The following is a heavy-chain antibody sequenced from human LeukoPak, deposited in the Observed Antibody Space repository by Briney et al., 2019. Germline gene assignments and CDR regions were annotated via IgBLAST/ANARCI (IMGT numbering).Heavy chain of an antibody. CDR1: GFNFSSYS. CDR2: INHSGST. J-gene: IGHJ4*02. D-gene: IGHD3-22*01. CDR3: ARGGGYLNY. Sequence: GSLRLSCAASGFNFSSYSMNWIRQPPGKGLEWIGEINHSGSTNYNPSLKSRVTISVDTSKNQCSLKLSSVTAADTAVYYCARGGGYLNYWGQGTLVTVSS. V-gene: IGHV4-34*01.